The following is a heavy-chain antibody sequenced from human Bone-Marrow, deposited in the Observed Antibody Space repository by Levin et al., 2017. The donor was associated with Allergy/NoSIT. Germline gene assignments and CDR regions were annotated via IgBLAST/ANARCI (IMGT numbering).Heavy chain of an antibody. CDR3: AAHTSPPRTDYDSSGYSSVYDAFDI. Sequence: PGGSLRLSCAASGFTFSSYAMSWVRQAPGKGLEWVSAISGSGGSTYYADSVKGRFTISRDNSKNTLYLQMNSLRAEDTAVYYCAAHTSPPRTDYDSSGYSSVYDAFDIWGQGTMVTVSS. J-gene: IGHJ3*02. V-gene: IGHV3-23*01. CDR1: GFTFSSYA. D-gene: IGHD3-22*01. CDR2: ISGSGGST.